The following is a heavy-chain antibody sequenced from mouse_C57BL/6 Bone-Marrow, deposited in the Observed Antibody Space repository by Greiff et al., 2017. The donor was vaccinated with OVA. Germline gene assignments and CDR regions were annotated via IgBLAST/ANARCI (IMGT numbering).Heavy chain of an antibody. D-gene: IGHD1-1*01. Sequence: VQLQQSGAELVRPGASVKMSCTASGYTFTSYTMHWVKQSPGQGLEWIGYINPSSGYTKYNQKFKDKATLTADKSSSTAYMQLSSLTSEDSAVYYSASYYPGYGGRGTAPTVSS. J-gene: IGHJ2*01. CDR2: INPSSGYT. V-gene: IGHV1-4*01. CDR1: GYTFTSYT. CDR3: ASYYPGY.